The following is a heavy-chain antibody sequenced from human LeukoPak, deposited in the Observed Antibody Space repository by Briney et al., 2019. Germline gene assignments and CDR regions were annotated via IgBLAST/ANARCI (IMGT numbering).Heavy chain of an antibody. CDR1: GYTFTSYD. CDR3: ARVEVYCSSTSCYLGYNWFDP. D-gene: IGHD2-2*01. CDR2: MNPNSGNT. J-gene: IGHJ5*02. V-gene: IGHV1-8*01. Sequence: GASVEVSCKASGYTFTSYDINWVRQATGQGLEWMGWMNPNSGNTGYAQKFQGRVTMTRNTSISTAYMELSSLRSEDTAVYYCARVEVYCSSTSCYLGYNWFDPWGQGTLVTVSS.